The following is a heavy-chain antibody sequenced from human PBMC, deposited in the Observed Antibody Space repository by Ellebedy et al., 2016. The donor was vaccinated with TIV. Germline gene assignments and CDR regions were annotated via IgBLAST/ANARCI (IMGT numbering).Heavy chain of an antibody. CDR1: GGSISDHY. CDR2: IYYTGST. D-gene: IGHD4-17*01. J-gene: IGHJ4*02. V-gene: IGHV4-59*08. Sequence: MPSETLSLTCAVSGGSISDHYWNWIRQPPGKGLEWIGYIYYTGSTNYNPSLKSRVTISVDKSKNQFSLKLSSVTAADTAVYYCARRTVTTGDFDSWGQGTLVTVSS. CDR3: ARRTVTTGDFDS.